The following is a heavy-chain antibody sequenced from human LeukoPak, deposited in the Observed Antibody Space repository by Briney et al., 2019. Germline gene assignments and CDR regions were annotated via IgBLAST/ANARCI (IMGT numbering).Heavy chain of an antibody. CDR3: AKAYYDILTGYFPPDY. J-gene: IGHJ4*02. CDR2: IGGSGGST. D-gene: IGHD3-9*01. Sequence: GASLRLSCAASGFTFSSYAMSWVRQAPGKGLEWVSAIGGSGGSTYYADSVKGRFTISRDNSKNTLYLQMNSLRAEDTAVYYCAKAYYDILTGYFPPDYWGQGTLVTVSS. CDR1: GFTFSSYA. V-gene: IGHV3-23*01.